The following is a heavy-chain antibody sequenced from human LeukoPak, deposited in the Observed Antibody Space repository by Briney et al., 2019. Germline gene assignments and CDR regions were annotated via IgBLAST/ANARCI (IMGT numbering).Heavy chain of an antibody. CDR2: IYISGVT. Sequence: GGSLRLSCTVSGFTVDSNDMNWVRQAPGKGLEWVSLIYISGVTKYADSVQGRFTISRDNSKNTLYLQMNSLRAEDTAVYYCAQRSPSYWGQGTLVTVSS. D-gene: IGHD3-10*01. CDR1: GFTVDSND. J-gene: IGHJ4*02. CDR3: AQRSPSY. V-gene: IGHV3-66*01.